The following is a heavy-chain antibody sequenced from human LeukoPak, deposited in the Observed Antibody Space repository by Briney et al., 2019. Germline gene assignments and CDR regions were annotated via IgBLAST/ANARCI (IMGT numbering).Heavy chain of an antibody. CDR3: VRALGRSSVEY. CDR2: INQDGSEK. Sequence: GGSLRLSCAASGFTFTHSWMSWVRQAAGKGLEWVANINQDGSEKYNVDSVDGRFTIYRDNAKNSVSLQINSQSAEDTAVYFCVRALGRSSVEYWGQRNLGSVSS. D-gene: IGHD3-16*01. CDR1: GFTFTHSW. V-gene: IGHV3-7*01. J-gene: IGHJ4*02.